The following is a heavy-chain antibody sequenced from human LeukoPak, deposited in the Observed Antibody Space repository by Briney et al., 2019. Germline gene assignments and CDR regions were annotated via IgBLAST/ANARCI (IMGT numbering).Heavy chain of an antibody. D-gene: IGHD3-9*01. CDR1: GFTFSSYG. CDR2: IRYDGSNK. Sequence: GGSLRLSCAASGFTFSSYGMHWVRQAPGKGLEWVAFIRYDGSNKYYADSVKGRFTISRDNSKNTLYLQMNSLRAEDTAVYYCAKDHYYDILTGYYGMDVWGQGTTVTVSS. J-gene: IGHJ6*02. V-gene: IGHV3-30*02. CDR3: AKDHYYDILTGYYGMDV.